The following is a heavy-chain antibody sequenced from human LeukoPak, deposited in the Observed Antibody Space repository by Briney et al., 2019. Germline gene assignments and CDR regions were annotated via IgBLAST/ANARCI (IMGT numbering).Heavy chain of an antibody. J-gene: IGHJ4*02. CDR1: GLIVSDAW. CDR3: TGPPD. V-gene: IGHV3-15*01. CDR2: IKGKTAGGTT. Sequence: PGGSLRLSCAASGLIVSDAWMSWVRQAPGKGLEWVGRIKGKTAGGTTDYVASVKGRFTISRDDSKNTLYLQMNSLSTEDTAVYYCTGPPDWGQGTLVTVS.